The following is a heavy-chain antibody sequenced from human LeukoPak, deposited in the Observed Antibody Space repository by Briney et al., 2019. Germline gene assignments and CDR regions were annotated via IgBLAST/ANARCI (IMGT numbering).Heavy chain of an antibody. CDR1: GFTFSSYA. CDR2: ISGSGGST. D-gene: IGHD3-9*01. CDR3: AKCHYDILTGYYAPVDY. V-gene: IGHV3-23*01. Sequence: GGSLRLSCAASGFTFSSYAMSWVRQAPGKGLEWVSAISGSGGSTYYADSVKGRFTISRDNSKNTLYLQMNSLRAEDTAVYYCAKCHYDILTGYYAPVDYWGQGTLVTVSS. J-gene: IGHJ4*02.